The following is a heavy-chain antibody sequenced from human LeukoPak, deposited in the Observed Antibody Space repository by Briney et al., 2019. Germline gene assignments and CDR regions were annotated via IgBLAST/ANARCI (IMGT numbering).Heavy chain of an antibody. Sequence: GGSLRLSCAASGITVSRSWMSWVRQTPGGGLEWVANIKQDENEQDYVDSVRGRFTISRDNVKNSLYLQMNSLRAEDTAVYYCARAYYDSSGYYYGWYFDLWGRGTLVTVSS. V-gene: IGHV3-7*01. CDR2: IKQDENEQ. CDR3: ARAYYDSSGYYYGWYFDL. D-gene: IGHD3-22*01. J-gene: IGHJ2*01. CDR1: GITVSRSW.